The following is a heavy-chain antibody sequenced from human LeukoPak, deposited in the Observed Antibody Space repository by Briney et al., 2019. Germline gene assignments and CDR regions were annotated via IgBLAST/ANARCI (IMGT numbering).Heavy chain of an antibody. D-gene: IGHD3-22*01. CDR2: IHHTGHI. V-gene: IGHV4-34*01. J-gene: IGHJ5*02. CDR1: GGTFSNYF. Sequence: SETLSLTCAVYGGTFSNYFWNWIRQPPGKGLEWIAEIHHTGHINYNPSLKSRVTVSVDRSKNQFSLKLNSVTAADTAMYYCARDRGYYDSSGYENWFDPWGQGTLVTVSS. CDR3: ARDRGYYDSSGYENWFDP.